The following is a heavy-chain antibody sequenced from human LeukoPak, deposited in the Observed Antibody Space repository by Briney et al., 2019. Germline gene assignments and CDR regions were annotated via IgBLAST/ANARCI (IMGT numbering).Heavy chain of an antibody. V-gene: IGHV3-21*04. CDR3: AKASPGSGSYWRAGFDY. D-gene: IGHD3-10*01. CDR1: GFTFSSYS. J-gene: IGHJ4*02. Sequence: KPGGSLRLSCAASGFTFSSYSMNWVRLAPGKGLEWVSSISGSTTYIYYADSVKGRFTISRDNSENTLYLQMNSLRAEDTAVYYCAKASPGSGSYWRAGFDYWGQGTLVTVSS. CDR2: ISGSTTYI.